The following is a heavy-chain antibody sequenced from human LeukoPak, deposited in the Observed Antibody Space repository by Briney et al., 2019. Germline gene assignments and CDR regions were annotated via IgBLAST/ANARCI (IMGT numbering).Heavy chain of an antibody. CDR2: ISDSGGST. Sequence: PGGSLRLSCAASEFTFSSYAMSWVRQAPGKGLEWVSAISDSGGSTYYADSVKGRFTISRVNSKNTVYLQMNSLRAEDTAVYYCAKDRRACSSSSCYYRFDYWGQGTLVTVSS. D-gene: IGHD2-2*01. CDR3: AKDRRACSSSSCYYRFDY. J-gene: IGHJ4*02. CDR1: EFTFSSYA. V-gene: IGHV3-23*01.